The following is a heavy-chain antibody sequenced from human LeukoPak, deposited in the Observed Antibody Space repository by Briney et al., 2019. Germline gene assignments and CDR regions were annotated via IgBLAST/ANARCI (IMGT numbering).Heavy chain of an antibody. V-gene: IGHV4-59*08. Sequence: KASETLSLTCTVSGDSIGSHYWSWIRQPPGKGLEWIGYIYYSGSTNYNPSLKSRVTISVDTSKNQFSLKLSSVTAADTAVYYCARHGRGVLTGYGSLDDAFDIWGQGTMVTVSS. CDR1: GDSIGSHY. CDR2: IYYSGST. D-gene: IGHD3-9*01. J-gene: IGHJ3*02. CDR3: ARHGRGVLTGYGSLDDAFDI.